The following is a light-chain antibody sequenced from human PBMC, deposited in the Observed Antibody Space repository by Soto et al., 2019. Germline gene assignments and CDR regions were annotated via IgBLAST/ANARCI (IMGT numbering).Light chain of an antibody. J-gene: IGLJ1*01. CDR1: SSDVGGHNY. Sequence: QSVLTQPRSVSGSPGQSVTISCTETSSDVGGHNYVSWYQQYPGKAPKLLLSSVTKRPSGVPDRFSGSKSGNTASLTISGLQAEDEADYYCCSYAGSYTYVFGTGTKLTVL. CDR2: SVT. V-gene: IGLV2-11*01. CDR3: CSYAGSYTYV.